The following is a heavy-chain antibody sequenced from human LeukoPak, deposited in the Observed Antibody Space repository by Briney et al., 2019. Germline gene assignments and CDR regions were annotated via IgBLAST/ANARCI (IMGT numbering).Heavy chain of an antibody. Sequence: ASVKVSCKASGGTFSSYAISWVRQAPGQGLEWMGGIIPIFGTANYAQKFQGRVTITADKSTSTAYMELSSLRSEDTAVYYCASAGVYGDYFPGDYWGQGTLVTVSS. CDR1: GGTFSSYA. CDR2: IIPIFGTA. V-gene: IGHV1-69*06. CDR3: ASAGVYGDYFPGDY. D-gene: IGHD4-17*01. J-gene: IGHJ4*02.